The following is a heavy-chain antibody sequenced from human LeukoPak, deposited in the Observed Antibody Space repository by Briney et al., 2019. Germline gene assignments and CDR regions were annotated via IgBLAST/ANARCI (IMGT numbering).Heavy chain of an antibody. J-gene: IGHJ4*02. CDR1: GYTFTSYG. D-gene: IGHD3-22*01. CDR3: ARAIYDSSGYYYYFDY. CDR2: ISAYNGNT. V-gene: IGHV1-18*01. Sequence: ASVKVSCKASGYTFTSYGISWVRQAPGQGLEWMGWISAYNGNTNYAQKLQGRVTTTTDTSTSTAYMELRSLRSDDTAVYYCARAIYDSSGYYYYFDYWGQGTLVTVSS.